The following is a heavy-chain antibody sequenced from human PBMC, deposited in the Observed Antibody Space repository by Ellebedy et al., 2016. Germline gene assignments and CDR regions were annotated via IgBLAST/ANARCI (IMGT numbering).Heavy chain of an antibody. CDR2: ISYDGSNK. J-gene: IGHJ4*02. D-gene: IGHD3-10*01. V-gene: IGHV3-30-3*01. Sequence: GGSLRLXXAASGFTFSSYAMHWVRQAPGKGLEWVAVISYDGSNKYYADSVKGRFTISRDNSKNTLYLQMNSLRAEDTAVYYCARNIPLLWFGEPMVGVVDYWGQGTLVTVSS. CDR3: ARNIPLLWFGEPMVGVVDY. CDR1: GFTFSSYA.